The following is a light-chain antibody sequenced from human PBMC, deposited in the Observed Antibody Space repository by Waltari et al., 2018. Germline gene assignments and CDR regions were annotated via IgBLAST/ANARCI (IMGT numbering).Light chain of an antibody. CDR1: QSVTTN. Sequence: VVMTRSPATLSVSPGERATLSCRASQSVTTNLAWYQQKPGQAPRLLIYGASTRATGIPVRFSGSGSGTEFTLTITSLQSEDSAVYSCQQYNYWPPVFGQGTKVEIK. V-gene: IGKV3-15*01. CDR2: GAS. J-gene: IGKJ1*01. CDR3: QQYNYWPPV.